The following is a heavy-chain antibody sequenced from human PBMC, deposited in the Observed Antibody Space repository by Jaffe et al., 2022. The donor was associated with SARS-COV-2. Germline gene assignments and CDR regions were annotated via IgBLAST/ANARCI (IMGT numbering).Heavy chain of an antibody. CDR2: ISGSGGST. V-gene: IGHV3-23*01. J-gene: IGHJ6*02. Sequence: EVQLLESGGGLVQPGGSLRLSCAASGFTFSSYAMSWVRQAPGKGLEWVSAISGSGGSTYYADSVKGRFTISRDNSKNTLYLQMNSLRAEDTAVYYCAKTLATPTVVTPVRPYRDSLRYYYYYGMDVWGQGTTVTVSS. CDR1: GFTFSSYA. CDR3: AKTLATPTVVTPVRPYRDSLRYYYYYGMDV. D-gene: IGHD4-17*01.